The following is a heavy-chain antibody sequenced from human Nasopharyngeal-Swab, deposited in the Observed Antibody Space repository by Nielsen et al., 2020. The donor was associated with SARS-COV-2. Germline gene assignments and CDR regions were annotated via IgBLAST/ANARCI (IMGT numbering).Heavy chain of an antibody. CDR3: ARDRSSSWYVRYYYYYGMDV. D-gene: IGHD6-13*01. Sequence: SETLSLTCTVSGGSISSYYWSWIRQPPGKGLEWIGYIYYSGSTNYNPSLKSRVTISVDTSKNQFSLKLSSVTAADTAVYYCARDRSSSWYVRYYYYYGMDVWGQGTTVTVS. J-gene: IGHJ6*02. V-gene: IGHV4-59*13. CDR1: GGSISSYY. CDR2: IYYSGST.